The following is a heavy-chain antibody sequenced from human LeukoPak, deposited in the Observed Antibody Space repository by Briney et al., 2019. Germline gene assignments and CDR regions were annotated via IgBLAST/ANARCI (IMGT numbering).Heavy chain of an antibody. V-gene: IGHV4-59*01. CDR2: IYYSGST. J-gene: IGHJ3*02. D-gene: IGHD3-22*01. CDR1: GGSISSYY. Sequence: SETLSLTCTASGGSISSYYWSWIRQPPGKGLEWIGYIYYSGSTNYNASLKKRVTISVSTYKNQFSLKLSSVTAADTAVYYRARDYFDSSRFHRTFDIWGEGTMVTVSS. CDR3: ARDYFDSSRFHRTFDI.